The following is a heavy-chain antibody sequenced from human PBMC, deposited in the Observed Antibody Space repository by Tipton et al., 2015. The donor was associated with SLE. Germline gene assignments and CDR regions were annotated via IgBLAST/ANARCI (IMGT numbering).Heavy chain of an antibody. CDR1: GGSISSGSYY. D-gene: IGHD2-21*02. Sequence: TLSLTCTVSGGSISSGSYYWSWIRQPAGKGLEFIGRIYTSGSTNYNPSLESRVTISVDTSKNQFYLRLTSVTAADTALYYCARGMVTWRGAIVGVDVWGQGTTVNVSS. J-gene: IGHJ6*02. CDR3: ARGMVTWRGAIVGVDV. V-gene: IGHV4-61*02. CDR2: IYTSGST.